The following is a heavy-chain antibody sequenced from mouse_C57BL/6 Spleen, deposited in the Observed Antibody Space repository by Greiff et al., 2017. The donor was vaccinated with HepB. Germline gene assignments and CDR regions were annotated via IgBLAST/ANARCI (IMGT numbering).Heavy chain of an antibody. CDR3: ARRVTTVEGFDY. CDR1: GYTFTSYG. CDR2: IYPRSGNT. J-gene: IGHJ2*01. V-gene: IGHV1-81*01. D-gene: IGHD1-1*01. Sequence: QVQLKESGAELARPGASVKLSCKASGYTFTSYGISWVKQRTGQGLEWIGEIYPRSGNTYYNEKFKGKATLTADKSSSTAYMELRSLTSEDSAVYFCARRVTTVEGFDYWGQGTTLTVSS.